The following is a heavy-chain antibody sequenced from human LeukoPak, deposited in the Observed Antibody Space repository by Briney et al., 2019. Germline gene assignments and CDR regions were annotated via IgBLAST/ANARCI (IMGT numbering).Heavy chain of an antibody. CDR1: GFTFSSYW. CDR2: INQDGGEK. V-gene: IGHV3-7*01. CDR3: VGSSWYDAEYYFDY. Sequence: PGGSLRLSCAASGFTFSSYWMNWVRQAPGKGLEWVANINQDGGEKYYVDSVKGRFTISRDNARKSLYLQMNSLRAEDTAVYYCVGSSWYDAEYYFDYWGQGTPVTVSS. D-gene: IGHD6-13*01. J-gene: IGHJ4*02.